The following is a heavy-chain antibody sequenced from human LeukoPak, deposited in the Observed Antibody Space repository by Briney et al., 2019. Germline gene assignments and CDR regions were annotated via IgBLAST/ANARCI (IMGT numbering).Heavy chain of an antibody. CDR2: ISGGGGTT. CDR3: AKDWRTLDAFDI. CDR1: GFTFSTNA. V-gene: IGHV3-23*01. J-gene: IGHJ3*02. Sequence: PGGSLRLSCAASGFTFSTNAISWVRQAPGKGLEWVSGISGGGGTTYYADSVKGRFTISRDNSKNTVYLQMNSLRAEDTAIYYCAKDWRTLDAFDIWGQGTVVTVSS.